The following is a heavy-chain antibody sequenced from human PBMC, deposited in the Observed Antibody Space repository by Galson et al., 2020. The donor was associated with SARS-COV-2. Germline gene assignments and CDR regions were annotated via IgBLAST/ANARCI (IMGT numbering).Heavy chain of an antibody. Sequence: GGSLRLSCAASGFTFSSYAMSWVRQAPGKGLEWVSAISGSGGSTYYADSVKGRFTISRDNSKNTLYLQMNSLRAEDTAVYYCANLRIPYYYDSSGYSDYWGQGTLVTVSS. CDR3: ANLRIPYYYDSSGYSDY. J-gene: IGHJ4*02. D-gene: IGHD3-22*01. CDR2: ISGSGGST. CDR1: GFTFSSYA. V-gene: IGHV3-23*01.